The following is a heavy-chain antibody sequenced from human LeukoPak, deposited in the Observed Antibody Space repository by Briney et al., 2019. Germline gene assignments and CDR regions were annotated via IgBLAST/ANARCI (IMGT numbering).Heavy chain of an antibody. Sequence: KPSETLSLTCTVSGYSISSGYYWGWIRQPPGKGLEWIGYIYYSGSTNCNPSLKSRVTISVDTSKNQFSLKLSSVTAADTAVYYCASDGGVVPAAMYNYWGQGTLVTVSS. V-gene: IGHV4-38-2*02. CDR2: IYYSGST. CDR1: GYSISSGYY. CDR3: ASDGGVVPAAMYNY. D-gene: IGHD2-2*01. J-gene: IGHJ4*02.